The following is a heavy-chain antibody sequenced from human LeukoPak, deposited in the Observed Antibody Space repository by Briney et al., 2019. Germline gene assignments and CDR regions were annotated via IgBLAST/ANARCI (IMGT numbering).Heavy chain of an antibody. V-gene: IGHV3-23*01. CDR3: AKGTVTTTFAPVDY. CDR1: GFTFSSYA. J-gene: IGHJ4*02. D-gene: IGHD4-17*01. CDR2: ISGSGGST. Sequence: GGSLRLSCAASGFTFSSYAMSWVRQAPGKGLEWVSAISGSGGSTYYAGSVKGRFTISRDNSKNTLYLQMNSLRAEDTAVYYCAKGTVTTTFAPVDYWGQGTLVTVSS.